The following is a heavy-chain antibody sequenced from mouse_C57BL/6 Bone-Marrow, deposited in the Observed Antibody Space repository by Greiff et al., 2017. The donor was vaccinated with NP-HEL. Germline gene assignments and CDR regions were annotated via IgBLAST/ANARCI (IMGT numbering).Heavy chain of an antibody. CDR1: GYTFISYW. J-gene: IGHJ2*01. CDR3: TRPSTMVTTRYFDY. Sequence: VQLKQSGTVLARPGASVKMSCKTSGYTFISYWMHWVKQRPGQGLEWIGAIYPGNSDTSYNQKFKGKAKLTAVTSASTAYMELSSLTNEDSAVYYCTRPSTMVTTRYFDYWGQGTTLTVSS. CDR2: IYPGNSDT. V-gene: IGHV1-5*01. D-gene: IGHD2-2*01.